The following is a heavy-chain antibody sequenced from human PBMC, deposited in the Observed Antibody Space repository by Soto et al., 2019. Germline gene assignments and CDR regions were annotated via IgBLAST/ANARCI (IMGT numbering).Heavy chain of an antibody. D-gene: IGHD2-15*01. CDR2: INSDGSST. J-gene: IGHJ6*02. CDR1: GFTFSSYW. Sequence: GGSLRLSCAASGFTFSSYWMHWVRQAPGKGLVWVSRINSDGSSTSYADSVKGRFTISRDNAKNTLFLQMNSLRAEDTAVYYCARDGYCSGGSCYYYGMDVWGQGTTVTVSS. CDR3: ARDGYCSGGSCYYYGMDV. V-gene: IGHV3-74*01.